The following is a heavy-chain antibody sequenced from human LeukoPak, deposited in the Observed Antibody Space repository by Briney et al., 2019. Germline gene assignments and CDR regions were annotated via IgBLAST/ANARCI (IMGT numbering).Heavy chain of an antibody. V-gene: IGHV3-66*01. J-gene: IGHJ3*02. Sequence: GGSLRLSCAASGFTVSSNYMSWVRQAPGKGLEWVSVIYSGGSTYYADSVKGRFTISRDNSKNTLYLQMNSLRAEDTAVYYCASMNDYGDPDAFDIWGQGTMVTVSS. CDR3: ASMNDYGDPDAFDI. CDR2: IYSGGST. CDR1: GFTVSSNY. D-gene: IGHD4-17*01.